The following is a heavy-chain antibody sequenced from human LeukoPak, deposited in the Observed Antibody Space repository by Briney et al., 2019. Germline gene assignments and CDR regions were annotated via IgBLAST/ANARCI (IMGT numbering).Heavy chain of an antibody. J-gene: IGHJ6*03. CDR3: ARGGSTLHSAGGHDIEFYYYYYMDV. D-gene: IGHD3-9*01. CDR2: IFISGGT. CDR1: GDSITSGSYY. V-gene: IGHV4-61*02. Sequence: SQTLSLTCAVSGDSITSGSYYWSWIRQPAGKGLEWIGRIFISGGTNYNPSLRSRVTMSLDTSKNQFSLKLYSVTAADTAVYYCARGGSTLHSAGGHDIEFYYYYYMDVWGKGTTVTISS.